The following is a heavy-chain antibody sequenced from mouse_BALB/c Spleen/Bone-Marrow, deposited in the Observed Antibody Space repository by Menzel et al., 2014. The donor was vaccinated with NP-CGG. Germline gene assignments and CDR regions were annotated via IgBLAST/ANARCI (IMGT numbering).Heavy chain of an antibody. CDR2: IYPSDSYT. CDR1: GYTFTSYW. D-gene: IGHD1-1*01. CDR3: TRGDYYGSSSFAY. V-gene: IGHV1-69*02. Sequence: VQLQQSGAELVRPGASVKLSCKASGYTFTSYWINWVKQRPGQGLQWIGDIYPSDSYTNYNQKFKDKATLTVDKSSSTAYMQLSSPTSVDSAVYYCTRGDYYGSSSFAYWGQGTLVTVST. J-gene: IGHJ3*01.